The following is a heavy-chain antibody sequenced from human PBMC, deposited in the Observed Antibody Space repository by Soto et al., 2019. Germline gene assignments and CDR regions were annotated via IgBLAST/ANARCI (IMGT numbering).Heavy chain of an antibody. CDR1: GGSISNYY. D-gene: IGHD2-2*01. V-gene: IGHV4-59*08. CDR2: SGST. J-gene: IGHJ4*02. Sequence: PSETLSLTCAVSGGSISNYYWSWIRQPPGKGLEWIGGSGSTNYNPSLKSRVTISVDTSKNQFSLKLSSVTAADTAVYHCARHYCSSGNCYYFDYWGQGILVTVS. CDR3: ARHYCSSGNCYYFDY.